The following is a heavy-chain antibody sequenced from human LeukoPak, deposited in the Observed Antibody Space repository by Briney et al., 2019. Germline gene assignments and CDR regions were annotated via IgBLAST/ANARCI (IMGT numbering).Heavy chain of an antibody. CDR1: GGTFSSHA. J-gene: IGHJ3*02. CDR3: AIGPLGSSSWYPDAFDI. V-gene: IGHV1-69*13. D-gene: IGHD6-13*01. Sequence: GASVKVSCKASGGTFSSHAISWVRQAPGQGLEWMGGIIPIFGTANYAQKFQGRVTITADESTSTAYMELSSLRSEDTAVYYCAIGPLGSSSWYPDAFDIWGQGTMVTVSS. CDR2: IIPIFGTA.